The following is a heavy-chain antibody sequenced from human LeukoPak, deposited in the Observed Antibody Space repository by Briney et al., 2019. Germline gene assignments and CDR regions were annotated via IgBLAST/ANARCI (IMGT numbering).Heavy chain of an antibody. CDR3: VRGPDYGDGLDYFDY. J-gene: IGHJ4*02. CDR1: GFTFTRHW. Sequence: PGGSLRLSCAASGFTFTRHWMGWVRQAPGKGLEWVASVKKDGDQYSVDSVKGRFIISRDNARNSLSLQMSSLRVEDTAIYFCVRGPDYGDGLDYFDYWGQGTLVTVSS. CDR2: VKKDGDQ. D-gene: IGHD4-17*01. V-gene: IGHV3-7*01.